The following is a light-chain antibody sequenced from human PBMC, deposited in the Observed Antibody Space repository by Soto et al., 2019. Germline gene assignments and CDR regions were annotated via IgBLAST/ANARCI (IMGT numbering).Light chain of an antibody. V-gene: IGKV3D-20*02. CDR3: QQRSNWPALT. J-gene: IGKJ4*01. CDR1: QSVSSSY. CDR2: GAS. Sequence: EVVLTQSPGTLSLSPGERGTLSCRASQSVSSSYLAWYQQKPGQAPRLLIYGASSRATGIPDRFSGTGSGTDFTLTISRLEPEDFAVYYCQQRSNWPALTFGGGTTGDIK.